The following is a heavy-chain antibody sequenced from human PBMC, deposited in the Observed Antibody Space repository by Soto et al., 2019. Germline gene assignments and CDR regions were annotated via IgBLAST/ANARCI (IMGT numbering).Heavy chain of an antibody. CDR2: IIPIFGTA. CDR3: AREGGQHCGVDCYSLDAFDI. Sequence: QVQLVQSGAEVKKPGSSVKVSCKASGGTFSSYAISWVRQAPGQGLEWMGGIIPIFGTANYAQKFQGRVTITADESTSTAYMELGSLRSEDTAVYYCAREGGQHCGVDCYSLDAFDIWGQGTMVTVS. D-gene: IGHD2-21*02. J-gene: IGHJ3*02. CDR1: GGTFSSYA. V-gene: IGHV1-69*01.